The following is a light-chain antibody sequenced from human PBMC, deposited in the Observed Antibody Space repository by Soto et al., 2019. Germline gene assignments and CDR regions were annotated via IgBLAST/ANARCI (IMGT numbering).Light chain of an antibody. CDR2: NTY. CDR3: AAWDDSLNGYV. V-gene: IGLV1-44*01. CDR1: SSNIGSTT. Sequence: QSVLTQPPSASGTPGQRVTVSCSGSSSNIGSTTVNWYQQLPGTAPKLLIYNTYQRPSGVPDRFSGSKSGTSASLAIRGLQSEDEADYDCAAWDDSLNGYVFGTGTKLTVL. J-gene: IGLJ1*01.